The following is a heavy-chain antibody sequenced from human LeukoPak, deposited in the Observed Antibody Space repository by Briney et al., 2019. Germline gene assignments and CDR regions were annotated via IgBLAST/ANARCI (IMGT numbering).Heavy chain of an antibody. Sequence: ASVKVSCKASGYTFTSYRISWVRQAPGQGLEWMGWISAYNGNTNYAQKLQGRVTMTTDTSTSTAYMELRSLRSDDTAVYYCARDLPWYYYDSSGYYFFDYWGQGTLVTVSS. CDR3: ARDLPWYYYDSSGYYFFDY. CDR1: GYTFTSYR. CDR2: ISAYNGNT. D-gene: IGHD3-22*01. V-gene: IGHV1-18*01. J-gene: IGHJ4*02.